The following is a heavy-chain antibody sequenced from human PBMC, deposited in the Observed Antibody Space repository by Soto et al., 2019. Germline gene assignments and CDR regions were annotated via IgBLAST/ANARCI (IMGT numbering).Heavy chain of an antibody. Sequence: QVQLVQSGAEVKKPGASVKVSCKASGYTFTGYYMHWVRQAPGQGLEWMGWINPNSGGTNYAQKFQGRVTMTRDTSIRTAYMELSRLRSDDTAVYYCARGPITMIVVVTLRPPNWFDPWGQGTLVTVSS. CDR1: GYTFTGYY. J-gene: IGHJ5*02. D-gene: IGHD3-22*01. CDR3: ARGPITMIVVVTLRPPNWFDP. CDR2: INPNSGGT. V-gene: IGHV1-2*02.